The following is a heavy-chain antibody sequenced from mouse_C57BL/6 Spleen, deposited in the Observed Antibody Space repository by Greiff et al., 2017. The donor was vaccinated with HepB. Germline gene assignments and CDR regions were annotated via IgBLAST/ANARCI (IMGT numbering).Heavy chain of an antibody. CDR2: INYDGSST. CDR1: GFTFSDYY. CDR3: ARDLAWGYFDY. Sequence: EVMLVESEGGLVQPGSSMKLSCTASGFTFSDYYMAWVRQVPEKGLEWVANINYDGSSTYYLDSLKSRFIISRDNAKNILYLQMSSLKSEDTATYYCARDLAWGYFDYWGPGTTLTVSS. J-gene: IGHJ2*01. V-gene: IGHV5-16*01. D-gene: IGHD4-1*01.